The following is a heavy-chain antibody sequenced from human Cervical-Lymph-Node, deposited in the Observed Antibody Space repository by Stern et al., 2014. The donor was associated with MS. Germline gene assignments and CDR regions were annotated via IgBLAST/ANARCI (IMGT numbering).Heavy chain of an antibody. D-gene: IGHD1-26*01. CDR2: IGTAGDT. CDR1: GFTFSSYD. V-gene: IGHV3-13*01. CDR3: ARGRSGSYWGAFDI. Sequence: VQLVQSGGGLVQPGGSLRLSCAASGFTFSSYDMHWVRQATGKGLEWVSAIGTAGDTYYPGSVKGRFTISRENAKNSLYLQRNSLRAGDTVVYYCARGRSGSYWGAFDIWGQGTMVPVSS. J-gene: IGHJ3*02.